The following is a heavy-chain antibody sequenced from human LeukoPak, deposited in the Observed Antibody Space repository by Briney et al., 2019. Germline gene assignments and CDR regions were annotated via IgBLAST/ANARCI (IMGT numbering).Heavy chain of an antibody. CDR3: ARGALYDSSGYYYEAPDY. CDR1: GFTFSSYS. Sequence: GGSLRLSCAASGFTFSSYSMNWVRQAPGKGLEWVSSINSSSYIYYADSVKGRFTISRDNAKNSLYLQMNSLRAEDTAVYYCARGALYDSSGYYYEAPDYWGQGTLVTVSS. CDR2: INSSSYI. V-gene: IGHV3-21*01. J-gene: IGHJ4*02. D-gene: IGHD3-22*01.